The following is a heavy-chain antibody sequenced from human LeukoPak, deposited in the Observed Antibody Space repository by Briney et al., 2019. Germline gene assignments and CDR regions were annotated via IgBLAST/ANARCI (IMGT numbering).Heavy chain of an antibody. D-gene: IGHD6-13*01. J-gene: IGHJ5*02. V-gene: IGHV4-39*01. Sequence: SETLSLTCTVSGGSISSSSYYWGWIRQPPGKGLERIGSIYYGGSTYYNPSLKSRVTISVDTSKNQFSLKLSSVTAADTAVYYCASPAAGPYNWFDPWGQGTLVTVSS. CDR1: GGSISSSSYY. CDR2: IYYGGST. CDR3: ASPAAGPYNWFDP.